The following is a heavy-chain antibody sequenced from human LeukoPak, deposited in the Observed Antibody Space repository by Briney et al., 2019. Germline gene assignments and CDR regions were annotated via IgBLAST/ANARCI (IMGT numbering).Heavy chain of an antibody. CDR1: GFTFTDSY. CDR3: ARGHSGLDY. J-gene: IGHJ4*02. CDR2: INPSSSST. Sequence: GGSLRLSCAASGFTFTDSYLSWIRQAPGKGLEWVSYINPSSSSTNYADSVRGRSTISRDNAKNSLYLQMSSLRAEDTAVYYCARGHSGLDYWGQGTLVTVSS. V-gene: IGHV3-11*05. D-gene: IGHD3/OR15-3a*01.